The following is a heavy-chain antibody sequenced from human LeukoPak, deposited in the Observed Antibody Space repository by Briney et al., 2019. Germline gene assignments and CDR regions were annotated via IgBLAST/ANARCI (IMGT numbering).Heavy chain of an antibody. Sequence: GGSLRLSCAASGFTFSSYWMHWVRQAPGKGLVWVSAISGSGGSTYYADSVKGRFTISRDNSKNTLYLQMNSLRAEDTAVYYCARLGGELLYFDYWGQGTLVTVSS. D-gene: IGHD1-26*01. CDR3: ARLGGELLYFDY. CDR1: GFTFSSYW. CDR2: ISGSGGST. J-gene: IGHJ4*02. V-gene: IGHV3-23*01.